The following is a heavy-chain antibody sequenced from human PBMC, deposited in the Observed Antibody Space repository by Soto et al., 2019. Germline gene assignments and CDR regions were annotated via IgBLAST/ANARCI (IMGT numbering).Heavy chain of an antibody. J-gene: IGHJ6*02. CDR1: GGSISSYY. CDR2: IYTSGST. D-gene: IGHD3-3*01. V-gene: IGHV4-4*07. CDR3: ARDSTSGLHEYYDFWSGYYTGDYYYGMDV. Sequence: KASETLSLTCTVSGGSISSYYWSWIRQPAGKGLEWIGRIYTSGSTNYNPSLKSRVTMSVDTSKNQFSLKLSSVTAADTAVYYCARDSTSGLHEYYDFWSGYYTGDYYYGMDVWGQGTTVTVSS.